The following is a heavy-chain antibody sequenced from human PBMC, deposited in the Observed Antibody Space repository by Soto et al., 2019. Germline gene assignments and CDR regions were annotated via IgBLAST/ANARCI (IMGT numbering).Heavy chain of an antibody. CDR3: ARVSGYCSGGSCYSRFSYYYYHGMDV. J-gene: IGHJ6*02. CDR1: GGTFSSYA. D-gene: IGHD2-15*01. V-gene: IGHV1-69*06. CDR2: IIPIFGTA. Sequence: QVQLVQSGAEVKKPGSSVKVSCKASGGTFSSYAISWVRQAPGQGLEWMGGIIPIFGTANYAQKFQGRVTITADKSTSTAYMELSSLRSEDTAVYYCARVSGYCSGGSCYSRFSYYYYHGMDVWGQGTTVTVSS.